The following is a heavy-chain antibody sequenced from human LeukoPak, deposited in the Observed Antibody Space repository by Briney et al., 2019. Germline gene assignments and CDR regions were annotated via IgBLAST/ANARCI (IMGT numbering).Heavy chain of an antibody. CDR3: AKDPEWSGYPPYYFDY. J-gene: IGHJ4*02. CDR1: GFTFSSYA. Sequence: GGSLRLSCAASGFTFSSYAMSWVRQAPGKGLEWVSAISGSGGSTYYADSVKGRFTISRDNSKNTLYLQMNSLKAEDTAVYYCAKDPEWSGYPPYYFDYWGQGTLVTVSS. CDR2: ISGSGGST. D-gene: IGHD3-3*01. V-gene: IGHV3-23*01.